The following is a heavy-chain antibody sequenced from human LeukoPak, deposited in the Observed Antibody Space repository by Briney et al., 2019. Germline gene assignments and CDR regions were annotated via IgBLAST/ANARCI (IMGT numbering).Heavy chain of an antibody. D-gene: IGHD2-15*01. J-gene: IGHJ4*02. CDR3: AKGTVIAATPGDY. Sequence: GGSLRLSCAASGFTFSSYWMSWVRQAPGKGLEWVANIKQDGSEMYYVDSVKGRFTISRDNAKNSLYLQMNSLRAGDTAVYYCAKGTVIAATPGDYWGQGTLVTVSS. CDR2: IKQDGSEM. CDR1: GFTFSSYW. V-gene: IGHV3-7*01.